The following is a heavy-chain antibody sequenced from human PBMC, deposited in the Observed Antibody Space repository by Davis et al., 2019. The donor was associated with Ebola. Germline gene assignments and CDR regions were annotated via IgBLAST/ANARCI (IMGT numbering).Heavy chain of an antibody. V-gene: IGHV3-33*08. CDR2: IWYDGSNK. J-gene: IGHJ2*01. CDR3: ASLIAVAGITFYWYFDL. CDR1: GFTFSIYI. D-gene: IGHD6-19*01. Sequence: GGSLRLSCAASGFTFSIYIMNWVRQAPGKGLEWVAVIWYDGSNKYYADSVKGRFTISRDNAKNSLYLQMNSLRAEDTAMYYCASLIAVAGITFYWYFDLWGRGTLVTVSS.